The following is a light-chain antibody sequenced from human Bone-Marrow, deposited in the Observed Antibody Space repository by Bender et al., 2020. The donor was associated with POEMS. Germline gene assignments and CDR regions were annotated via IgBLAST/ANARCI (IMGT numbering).Light chain of an antibody. Sequence: QSVLTPPSVSGTPGQRVTISCSGSGSNIGGYPVNWYQQLPGTAPRLLIYTNNERPSGVPDRFSGSKSGTSASLAITGLQSDDEAIYFCVAWDASLNGWVFGGGTKLTVL. CDR3: VAWDASLNGWV. CDR1: GSNIGGYP. CDR2: TNN. J-gene: IGLJ3*02. V-gene: IGLV1-44*01.